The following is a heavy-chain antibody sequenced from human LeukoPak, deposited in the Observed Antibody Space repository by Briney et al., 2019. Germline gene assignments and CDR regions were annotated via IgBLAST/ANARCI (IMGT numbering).Heavy chain of an antibody. CDR3: ARGGSSYGYYFDY. Sequence: SETLSLTCAVSGGSISSSNWWSWVRQPPGKGLEWIGEIYHSGSTNYNPSLKSRLIISVDTSKNQFSLKLNSVTAADTAVYYCARGGSSYGYYFDYWGQGTLVTVSS. D-gene: IGHD5-18*01. CDR2: IYHSGST. CDR1: GGSISSSNW. V-gene: IGHV4-4*02. J-gene: IGHJ4*02.